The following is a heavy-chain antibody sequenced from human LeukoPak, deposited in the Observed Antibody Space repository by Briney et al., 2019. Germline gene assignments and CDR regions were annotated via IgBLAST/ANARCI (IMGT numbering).Heavy chain of an antibody. Sequence: SETLSLTCAVYGGSFSGYYWSWIRQPPGKGLEWIGEINHSGSTNYNPSLKSRVTISVDTSKNQFSLKLSSVTAADTAVYYCARAPWLLNWFDPWGRGTLVTVSS. CDR2: INHSGST. V-gene: IGHV4-34*01. CDR3: ARAPWLLNWFDP. J-gene: IGHJ5*02. D-gene: IGHD3-9*01. CDR1: GGSFSGYY.